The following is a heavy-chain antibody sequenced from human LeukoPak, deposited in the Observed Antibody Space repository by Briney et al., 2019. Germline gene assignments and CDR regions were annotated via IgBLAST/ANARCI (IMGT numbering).Heavy chain of an antibody. J-gene: IGHJ4*02. CDR2: IYHSGST. V-gene: IGHV4-4*02. Sequence: PSETLSLTCAGSGGSISSSNWWSWVRQPPGKGLEWIGEIYHSGSTNYNPSLKSRVTISVDKSKNQFSLKLSSVTAADTAVYYCARDSYDSSGYYYGLDYWGQGTLVTVSS. D-gene: IGHD3-22*01. CDR1: GGSISSSNW. CDR3: ARDSYDSSGYYYGLDY.